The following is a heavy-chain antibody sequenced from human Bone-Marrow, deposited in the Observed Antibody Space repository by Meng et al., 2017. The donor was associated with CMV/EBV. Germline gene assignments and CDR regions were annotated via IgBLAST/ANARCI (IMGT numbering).Heavy chain of an antibody. J-gene: IGHJ6*02. CDR3: ARDPPSQPARYCSSTSCDRDLLYYYGMDV. D-gene: IGHD2-2*01. Sequence: GGSLRLSCAASGFTFSSYAMHWVRPAPGKGLEWVAVISYDGSNKYYADSVKGRFTISRDNSKNTLYLQMNSLRAEDTAVYYCARDPPSQPARYCSSTSCDRDLLYYYGMDVWGQGTTVTVSS. V-gene: IGHV3-30-3*01. CDR2: ISYDGSNK. CDR1: GFTFSSYA.